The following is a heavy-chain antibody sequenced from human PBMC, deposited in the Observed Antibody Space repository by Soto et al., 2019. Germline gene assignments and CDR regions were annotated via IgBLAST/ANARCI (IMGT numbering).Heavy chain of an antibody. J-gene: IGHJ4*02. V-gene: IGHV3-23*01. D-gene: IGHD3-16*01. CDR1: GFTFSSYA. CDR3: AKSISFGGVIAYTLDY. CDR2: ISGPGGTT. Sequence: EVQLLESGGGLVQPGGSLRLSCAASGFTFSSYAMTWVRQAPGKGLQWVSGISGPGGTTHYADSVKGRSTISRDNSKSTLYLQVNNLRAEDTAIYYCAKSISFGGVIAYTLDYWGQGALVTVSS.